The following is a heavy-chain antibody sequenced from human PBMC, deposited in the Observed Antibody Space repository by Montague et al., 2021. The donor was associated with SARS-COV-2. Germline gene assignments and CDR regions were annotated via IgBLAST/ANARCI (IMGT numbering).Heavy chain of an antibody. V-gene: IGHV4-39*01. CDR3: ACPTYYYDNSGSDAFDF. CDR1: GVSISSSSYY. J-gene: IGHJ3*01. D-gene: IGHD3-22*01. CDR2: INYSGSI. Sequence: SETLSLTCTVSGVSISSSSYYWVWIRQPPGKGLEGIGCINYSGSIYYNPTLKSRVTISVDTSKNQFSLTLSSVTAADTAVYYCACPTYYYDNSGSDAFDFWGQGTMVTVSS.